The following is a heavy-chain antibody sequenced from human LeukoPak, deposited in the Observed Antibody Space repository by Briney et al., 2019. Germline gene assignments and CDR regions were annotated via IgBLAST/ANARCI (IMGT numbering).Heavy chain of an antibody. CDR1: GGSISYCY. Sequence: ASETLSLTCTVSGGSISYCYWSWIRQPPGKGLEWIGYVYYSGSTSYNPSLKSRVTISLDTSKHQFSLKLNSVTAADTAVYYCARHAYCGGDCFGGAFEIWGQGTMVTVPS. CDR2: VYYSGST. D-gene: IGHD2-21*02. J-gene: IGHJ3*02. V-gene: IGHV4-59*08. CDR3: ARHAYCGGDCFGGAFEI.